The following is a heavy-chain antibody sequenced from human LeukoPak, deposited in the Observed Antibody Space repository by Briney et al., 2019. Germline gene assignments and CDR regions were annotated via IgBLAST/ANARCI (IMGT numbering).Heavy chain of an antibody. J-gene: IGHJ4*02. CDR3: ARIDTSGYNGYSFDY. D-gene: IGHD3-22*01. CDR2: IYYSGNT. CDR1: GGSISSNY. V-gene: IGHV4-59*12. Sequence: SETLSLTCTVSGGSISSNYWSWIRQPPEKGLEFIGYIYYSGNTNYNPSLKSRVTISVDTSKNQFSLKLSSVTAADTAVYYCARIDTSGYNGYSFDYWGQGTLVTVSS.